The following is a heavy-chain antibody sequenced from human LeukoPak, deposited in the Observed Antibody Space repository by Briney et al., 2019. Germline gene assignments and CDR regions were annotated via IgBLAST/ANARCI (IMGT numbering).Heavy chain of an antibody. D-gene: IGHD2-2*01. Sequence: ASVKVSCKASGYTFTSYDINWVRQATGQGLEWMGWMNPNSGNTGYAQKFQGRVTMTRNTSISTAYMELSSLRSEDTAVYYCARPNGTGVPKSPYYLDYWAREPWSPSPQ. CDR1: GYTFTSYD. J-gene: IGHJ4*02. CDR2: MNPNSGNT. V-gene: IGHV1-8*01. CDR3: ARPNGTGVPKSPYYLDY.